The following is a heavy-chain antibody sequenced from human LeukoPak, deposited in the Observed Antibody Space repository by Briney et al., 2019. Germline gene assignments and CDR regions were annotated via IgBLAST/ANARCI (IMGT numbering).Heavy chain of an antibody. CDR2: SSSSGSII. D-gene: IGHD2-21*02. V-gene: IGHV3-48*03. J-gene: IGHJ4*02. CDR3: ARVGSYCGGDCYTDY. Sequence: PGGSLRLSCAASGFTFRSCELSWVRQAPAKGLEWVSYSSSSGSIIYYADSVKGRFTISRDSAKNSLYLQMNSLRAEDTAVYYCARVGSYCGGDCYTDYWGQGTLVTVSS. CDR1: GFTFRSCE.